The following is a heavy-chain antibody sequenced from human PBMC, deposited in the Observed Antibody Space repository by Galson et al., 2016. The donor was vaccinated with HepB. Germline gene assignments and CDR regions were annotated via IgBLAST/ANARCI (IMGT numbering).Heavy chain of an antibody. CDR2: SYGDGST. CDR1: GFIVSNDY. J-gene: IGHJ6*02. CDR3: ARDPGFRNGMNV. Sequence: SLRLSCAASGFIVSNDYMNWVRQAPGKGLEWLSVSYGDGSTYYAESVRGRFTISRDNSKNSVFLQMNNRRAEDTAVYYCARDPGFRNGMNVWGQGTTVTVSS. V-gene: IGHV3-53*01.